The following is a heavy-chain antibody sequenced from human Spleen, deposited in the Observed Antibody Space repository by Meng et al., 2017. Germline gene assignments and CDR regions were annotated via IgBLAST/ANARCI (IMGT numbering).Heavy chain of an antibody. CDR2: ISYDGSNK. Sequence: GESLKILCAASGFTFSSYAMHWVRQAPGKGLEWVAVISYDGSNKYYADSVKGRFTISRDNSKNTLYLQMNSLRAEDTAVYYCARGLVVATIPPRYWGQGTLVTVSS. V-gene: IGHV3-30*04. CDR3: ARGLVVATIPPRY. D-gene: IGHD5-12*01. CDR1: GFTFSSYA. J-gene: IGHJ4*02.